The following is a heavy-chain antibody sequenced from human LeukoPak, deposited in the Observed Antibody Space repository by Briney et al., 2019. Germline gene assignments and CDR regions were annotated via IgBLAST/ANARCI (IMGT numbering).Heavy chain of an antibody. V-gene: IGHV1-69*04. CDR2: IIPILGIA. CDR1: GGTFSSYA. D-gene: IGHD6-19*01. Sequence: SVKVSCKASGGTFSSYAISWVRQAPGQGLEWMGRIIPILGIANYAQKFQGRVTITADKSTSTAYMELSSLRSEDTAVYYCARDRSTTLLQWLVRRARGGYWGQGTLVTVSS. J-gene: IGHJ4*02. CDR3: ARDRSTTLLQWLVRRARGGY.